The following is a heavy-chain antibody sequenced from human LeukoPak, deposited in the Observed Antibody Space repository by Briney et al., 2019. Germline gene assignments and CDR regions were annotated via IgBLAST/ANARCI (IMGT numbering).Heavy chain of an antibody. CDR1: GYTFTGYY. J-gene: IGHJ4*02. CDR2: INPSSGGT. CDR3: ARGPSGSDY. D-gene: IGHD3-10*01. Sequence: GASVKVSCKVSGYTFTGYYLHWVRQATGQGLEWMGRINPSSGGTNYAQKFQGRVTMTRDTSINTAYMDLSSLRSDDTAVYYCARGPSGSDYWGQGTLVIVSS. V-gene: IGHV1-2*06.